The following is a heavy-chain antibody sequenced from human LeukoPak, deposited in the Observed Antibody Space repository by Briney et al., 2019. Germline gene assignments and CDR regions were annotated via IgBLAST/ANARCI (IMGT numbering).Heavy chain of an antibody. CDR2: IYSGGTT. CDR3: ARVYGGVFDY. V-gene: IGHV3-53*01. Sequence: GGSLGLSCAASGFTVNSNYMSWVRQAPGKGPEWVSVIYSGGTTYYADSVKGRFTISRDNSKNTLYLQMNSLRVEDTAVYYCARVYGGVFDYWGQGTLVTVSS. D-gene: IGHD4-23*01. J-gene: IGHJ4*02. CDR1: GFTVNSNY.